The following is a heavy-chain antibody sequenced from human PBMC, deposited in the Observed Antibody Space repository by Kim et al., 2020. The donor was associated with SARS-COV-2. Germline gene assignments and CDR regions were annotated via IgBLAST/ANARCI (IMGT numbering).Heavy chain of an antibody. CDR3: ARGAYGDVSFDY. CDR2: ISARDGNT. D-gene: IGHD4-17*01. Sequence: ASVKVSCKACGYMFTSYGFSWVRLAPGQGLEWLGWISARDGNTKYGQKVQGRVIMTTDTSTNTAYMELWSLRSDDTAMYYCARGAYGDVSFDYWGQGTLVTVSS. CDR1: GYMFTSYG. J-gene: IGHJ4*02. V-gene: IGHV1-18*04.